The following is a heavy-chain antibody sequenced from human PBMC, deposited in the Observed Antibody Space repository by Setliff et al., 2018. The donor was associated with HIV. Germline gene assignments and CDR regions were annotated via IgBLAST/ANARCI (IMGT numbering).Heavy chain of an antibody. Sequence: PSETLSLTCAVYGGSFSGYYCSWIRQPPGKGLEWIGEINQSGSADYNPSLESRVTISIDTSKNQFSLKLSSVTPADTAVYYCASHAPYTGSWNAAAFDIWGQGTMVTVSS. CDR2: INQSGSA. CDR3: ASHAPYTGSWNAAAFDI. J-gene: IGHJ3*02. V-gene: IGHV4-34*01. CDR1: GGSFSGYY. D-gene: IGHD6-13*01.